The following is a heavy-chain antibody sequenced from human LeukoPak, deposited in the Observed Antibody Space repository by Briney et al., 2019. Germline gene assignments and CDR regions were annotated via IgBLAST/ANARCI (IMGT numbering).Heavy chain of an antibody. CDR2: IYYSGST. D-gene: IGHD5-18*01. CDR3: ARSGYSYGAPYYYYYYGMDV. Sequence: SETLSLTCTVSGGSISSSSYYWGWIRQPPGKGLEWIGSIYYSGSTYYNPSLKSRVTISVDTSKNQFSLKLSSVTAADTAVYYCARSGYSYGAPYYYYYYGMDVWGQGTTVTVSS. V-gene: IGHV4-39*07. J-gene: IGHJ6*02. CDR1: GGSISSSSYY.